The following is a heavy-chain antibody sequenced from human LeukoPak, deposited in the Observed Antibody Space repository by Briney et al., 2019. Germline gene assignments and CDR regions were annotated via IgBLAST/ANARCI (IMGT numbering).Heavy chain of an antibody. CDR1: GGSITSGTYY. CDR3: ARDKFAAYFDY. Sequence: SQTLSLTCTVSGGSITSGTYYWTWLRQLPGKGLEWIGYTYHNGDTYYNPSLESRVTISVDTSKNQFSLRLSSVTAADTAVYYCARDKFAAYFDYWGQGTLVTVSS. CDR2: TYHNGDT. J-gene: IGHJ4*02. D-gene: IGHD6-25*01. V-gene: IGHV4-31*03.